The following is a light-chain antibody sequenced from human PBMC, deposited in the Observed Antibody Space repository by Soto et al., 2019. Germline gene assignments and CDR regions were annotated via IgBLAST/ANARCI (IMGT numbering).Light chain of an antibody. V-gene: IGLV2-14*01. Sequence: QSALTQPASVSGSPGQSIPISCTGTTSDIDVYNYVSWYQHHPGKAPKLLIYEVGHRPSEVSNRFSGSKSGNTASLTISGLQAEDEADYFCSSYTTTTPVVFGGGTKLTVL. CDR1: TSDIDVYNY. CDR3: SSYTTTTPVV. CDR2: EVG. J-gene: IGLJ3*02.